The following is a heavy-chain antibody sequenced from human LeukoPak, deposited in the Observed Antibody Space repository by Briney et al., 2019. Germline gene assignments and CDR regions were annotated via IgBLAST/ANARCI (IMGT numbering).Heavy chain of an antibody. CDR2: IRYDGSNK. V-gene: IGHV3-30*02. J-gene: IGHJ6*03. CDR1: GFTFSSYG. CDR3: AKGGAVSSKSITMVRGTRRYYYYMDV. D-gene: IGHD3-10*01. Sequence: GGSLRLSCAASGFTFSSYGMHWVRQAPGKGLEWVAFIRYDGSNKFYADSVKGRFTISRDNSKNTLYLQMNSLRAEDTAVYYCAKGGAVSSKSITMVRGTRRYYYYMDVWGKGTTVTISS.